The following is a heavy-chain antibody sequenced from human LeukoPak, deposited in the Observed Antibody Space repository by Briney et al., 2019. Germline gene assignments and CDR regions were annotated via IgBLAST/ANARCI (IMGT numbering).Heavy chain of an antibody. Sequence: PGGSLRLSCAASGFTLSKYAMHWVRQAPGKGLEWVAVISYDGSSKYYADSVKGRFTISRDNFKNTLYLQMNSLRAEDTAVYYCARDREVGYYYDSSGYSSFNYWGQGTLVTVSS. D-gene: IGHD3-22*01. V-gene: IGHV3-30-3*01. CDR2: ISYDGSSK. J-gene: IGHJ4*02. CDR1: GFTLSKYA. CDR3: ARDREVGYYYDSSGYSSFNY.